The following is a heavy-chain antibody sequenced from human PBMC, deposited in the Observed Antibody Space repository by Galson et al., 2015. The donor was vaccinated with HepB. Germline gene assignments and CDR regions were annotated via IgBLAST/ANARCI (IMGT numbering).Heavy chain of an antibody. J-gene: IGHJ4*02. CDR1: GFTFSSYW. CDR2: IKQDGSEK. D-gene: IGHD3-10*01. V-gene: IGHV3-7*01. CDR3: ASSSTYYYGSGSYY. Sequence: SLRLSCAASGFTFSSYWMSWVRQAPGKGLEWVANIKQDGSEKYYVDSVKGRFTISRDNAKNSLYLRMNSLRAEDTAVYYCASSSTYYYGSGSYYWGQGTLVTVSS.